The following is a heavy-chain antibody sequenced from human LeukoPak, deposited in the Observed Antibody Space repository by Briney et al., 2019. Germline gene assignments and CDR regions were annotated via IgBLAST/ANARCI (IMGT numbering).Heavy chain of an antibody. Sequence: GGSLRLSCAAPGLTFSTYTMNWVRQAPGKGLEWVSSISSSSSYLYYADSVKGRFTISRANAKNSLYLEMNSLRAEDTAVYYCARGADYDILTGYMDVWGKGTTVTVSS. J-gene: IGHJ6*03. D-gene: IGHD3-9*01. CDR3: ARGADYDILTGYMDV. CDR2: ISSSSSYL. CDR1: GLTFSTYT. V-gene: IGHV3-21*01.